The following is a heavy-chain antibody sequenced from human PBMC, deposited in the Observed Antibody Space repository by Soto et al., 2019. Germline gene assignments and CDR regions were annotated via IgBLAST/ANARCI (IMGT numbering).Heavy chain of an antibody. V-gene: IGHV3-66*01. CDR2: IYAGGSR. CDR3: ARVHFGGNCCDL. J-gene: IGHJ5*02. Sequence: GGSLRLSCAASGFTVGTNYMTWVRQAPGKGLEWVSVIYAGGSRYYADSVKGRFTISRDISKNTQYLQMDSLRAEDTAVSYCARVHFGGNCCDLWGQGTLVTVSS. D-gene: IGHD2-15*01. CDR1: GFTVGTNY.